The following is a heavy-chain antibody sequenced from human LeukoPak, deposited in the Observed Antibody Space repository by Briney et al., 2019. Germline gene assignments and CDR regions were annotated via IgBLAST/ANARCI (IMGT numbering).Heavy chain of an antibody. CDR2: ISGSGGNT. CDR1: GFTFSSYA. J-gene: IGHJ4*02. CDR3: ARDHLDGSGTYRPGFFDY. Sequence: GGSLRLSCAASGFTFSSYAMSWVRQAPGKGLEWVSTISGSGGNTYYADSVKGRFTISRDNSKNTLYLQMNSLRAEDTAVYYCARDHLDGSGTYRPGFFDYWGQGTLVTVSS. V-gene: IGHV3-23*01. D-gene: IGHD3-10*01.